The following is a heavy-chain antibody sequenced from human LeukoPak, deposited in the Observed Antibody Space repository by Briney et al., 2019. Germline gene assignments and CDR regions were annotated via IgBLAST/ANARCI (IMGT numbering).Heavy chain of an antibody. J-gene: IGHJ4*02. CDR3: ARTRYYYNSRSYGAPYYFDY. V-gene: IGHV4-39*01. CDR2: IYYSGST. Sequence: SETLSLTCAVSGGSISSSSYYWGWIRQPPGKGLEWIGSIYYSGSTYYNPSLKSRVTISVDTSKNQFSLKLSSVTAADTAVYYCARTRYYYNSRSYGAPYYFDYWGQGTLVTVSS. D-gene: IGHD3-10*01. CDR1: GGSISSSSYY.